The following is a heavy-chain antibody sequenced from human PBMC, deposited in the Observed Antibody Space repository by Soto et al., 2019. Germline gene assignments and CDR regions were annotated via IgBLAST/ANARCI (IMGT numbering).Heavy chain of an antibody. J-gene: IGHJ4*02. CDR3: AKDINLTRKFWSGVFDY. CDR2: ISYDGSNK. V-gene: IGHV3-30*18. Sequence: GGSLSLSCAASGFTFSSYGMHWVRQAPGKGLERVAVISYDGSNKYYADSVKGRFTISRDNSKNTLYLQMNSLRAEDTAVYYCAKDINLTRKFWSGVFDYWGQGTLVTVSS. D-gene: IGHD3-3*01. CDR1: GFTFSSYG.